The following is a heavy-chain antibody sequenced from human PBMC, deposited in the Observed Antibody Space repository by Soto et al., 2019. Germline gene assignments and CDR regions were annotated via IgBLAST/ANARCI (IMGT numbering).Heavy chain of an antibody. CDR2: IWYDGSLQ. J-gene: IGHJ6*02. V-gene: IGHV3-33*06. CDR3: ANLWGDGYNLGQDYNGMDV. CDR1: GFSFENYG. Sequence: QVQMVESGGGVVQPGRSLRLSCAASGFSFENYGMHWVRQAPGRGLEWVAIIWYDGSLQYYAAAVKGRFTISRDNSKNTLSLEMHSLRAEDTAVYYCANLWGDGYNLGQDYNGMDVWGQGTTVIVSS. D-gene: IGHD5-12*01.